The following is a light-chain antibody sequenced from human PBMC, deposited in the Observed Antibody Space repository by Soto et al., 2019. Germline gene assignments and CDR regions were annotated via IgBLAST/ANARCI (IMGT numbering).Light chain of an antibody. CDR2: GNS. CDR3: QSYDSSLSGLWV. J-gene: IGLJ3*02. V-gene: IGLV1-40*01. CDR1: SSNIGAGYD. Sequence: QSVLTQPPSVCGAPEHRVTISCIGSSSNIGAGYDVHWYQQLPGTAPKLLIYGNSNRPSGVPDRFSGSKSGTSASLAITGLQAEDEADYYCQSYDSSLSGLWVFGGGTKLTVL.